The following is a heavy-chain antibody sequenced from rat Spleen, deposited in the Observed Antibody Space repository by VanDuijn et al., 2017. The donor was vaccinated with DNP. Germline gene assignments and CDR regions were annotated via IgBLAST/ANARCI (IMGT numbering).Heavy chain of an antibody. Sequence: EVQLQESGPGLVKPSQSLSLTCSVPGYSITSNHKWTWIRKFPGNELEWMGYINNAGSTNYNPSLTSRFSITRDTSKNQFFLQVNSVRNEDTATYYCAIQLGVFDYWGQGVMVIVSS. V-gene: IGHV3-3*01. CDR2: INNAGST. CDR1: GYSITSNHK. CDR3: AIQLGVFDY. J-gene: IGHJ2*01. D-gene: IGHD5-1*01.